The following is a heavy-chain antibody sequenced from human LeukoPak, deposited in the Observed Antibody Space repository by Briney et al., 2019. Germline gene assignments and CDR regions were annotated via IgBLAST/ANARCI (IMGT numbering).Heavy chain of an antibody. J-gene: IGHJ6*02. D-gene: IGHD6-13*01. CDR3: ARDRKQQLVPYYYYGMDV. CDR1: GFTFSSYS. Sequence: PGGSLRLSCAASGFTFSSYSMNWVRQAPGQGLEWVSYITSDSVTMFYADSVKGRFTASRDNAENSMYLQMNSLRAEDTAVYYCARDRKQQLVPYYYYGMDVWGQGTTVTVSS. V-gene: IGHV3-48*01. CDR2: ITSDSVTM.